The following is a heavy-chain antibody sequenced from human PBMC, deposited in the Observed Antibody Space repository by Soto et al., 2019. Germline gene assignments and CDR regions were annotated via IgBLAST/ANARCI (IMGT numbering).Heavy chain of an antibody. V-gene: IGHV1-18*01. CDR2: ISPYDGNT. CDR1: GYTFSSYG. D-gene: IGHD3-22*01. Sequence: GASVKVSWKASGYTFSSYGINWVRQAPGQGLEWLGWISPYDGNTKYAQILQGRVSMTTDTSTKTAYMEVRSLRSDDTAVYYCARGGYYDSSGSRNYHYYGMNVWGQGTTVTVSS. CDR3: ARGGYYDSSGSRNYHYYGMNV. J-gene: IGHJ6*02.